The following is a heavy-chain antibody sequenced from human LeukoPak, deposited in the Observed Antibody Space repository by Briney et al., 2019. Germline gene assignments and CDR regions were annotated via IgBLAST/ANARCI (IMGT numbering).Heavy chain of an antibody. CDR3: ARDVLFHGSHDY. CDR1: GFTFSSYE. CDR2: ISSSGSTI. Sequence: GGSLRLSCAASGFTFSSYEMNWVRQAPGKGLEWVSYISSSGSTIYYADSVKGRFTISRDNAENSLYLQMNSLRAEDTAVYYCARDVLFHGSHDYWGQGTLVTVSS. V-gene: IGHV3-48*03. D-gene: IGHD2-21*01. J-gene: IGHJ4*02.